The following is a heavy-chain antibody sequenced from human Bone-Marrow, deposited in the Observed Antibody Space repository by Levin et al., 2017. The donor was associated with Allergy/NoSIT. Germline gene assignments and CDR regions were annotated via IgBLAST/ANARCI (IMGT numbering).Heavy chain of an antibody. Sequence: SETLSLTCTVPDGSISSYFWIWIRQSPGKGLEWIGYIYHSGSTNSNPSLRSRVTMSIDTSKNQFSLNLTSVTAADTAIYYCARRKGAVVEAFDVWGQGTMVSVS. V-gene: IGHV4-59*08. CDR1: DGSISSYF. CDR3: ARRKGAVVEAFDV. J-gene: IGHJ3*01. CDR2: IYHSGST. D-gene: IGHD1-26*01.